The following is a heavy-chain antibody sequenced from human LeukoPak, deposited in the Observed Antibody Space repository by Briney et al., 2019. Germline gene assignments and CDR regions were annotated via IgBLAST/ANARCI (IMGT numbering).Heavy chain of an antibody. CDR2: IQYDGNNQ. D-gene: IGHD6-13*01. CDR3: ARGRYSSTWANFDY. J-gene: IGHJ4*02. V-gene: IGHV3-30*02. Sequence: GGSLRLSCAASGFTFSNYGMHWVRQAPGKGLEWVTFIQYDGNNQYYADSVKGRFTISRDNSKNTLYLQMNSLKIEDTAVYYCARGRYSSTWANFDYWGQGTLVTVSS. CDR1: GFTFSNYG.